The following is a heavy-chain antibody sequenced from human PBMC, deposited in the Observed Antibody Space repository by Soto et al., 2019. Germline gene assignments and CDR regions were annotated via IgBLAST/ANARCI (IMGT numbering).Heavy chain of an antibody. Sequence: GGSLRLSCSASGFTFSSYAMHWVRQAPGKGLEYVSAISSNGGSTYYADSVKGRFAISRDNSKNTLYLQMSSLRAEDTAVYYCVKKDGYSYAFDIGGQGTMVTVSS. CDR2: ISSNGGST. J-gene: IGHJ3*02. V-gene: IGHV3-64D*06. CDR3: VKKDGYSYAFDI. CDR1: GFTFSSYA. D-gene: IGHD5-18*01.